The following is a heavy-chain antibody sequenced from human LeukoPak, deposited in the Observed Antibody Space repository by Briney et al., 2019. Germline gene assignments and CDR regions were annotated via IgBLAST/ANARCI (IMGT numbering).Heavy chain of an antibody. V-gene: IGHV4-34*01. J-gene: IGHJ4*02. D-gene: IGHD6-13*01. CDR2: IYYSGST. CDR1: GGSFSGYY. CDR3: ARDPFRIAAAGSFDY. Sequence: SETLSLTCAVYGGSFSGYYWSWIRQPPGKGLEWIGSIYYSGSTYYNPSLKSRVTISVDTSKNQFSLKLSSVTAADTAVYYCARDPFRIAAAGSFDYWGQGTLVTVSS.